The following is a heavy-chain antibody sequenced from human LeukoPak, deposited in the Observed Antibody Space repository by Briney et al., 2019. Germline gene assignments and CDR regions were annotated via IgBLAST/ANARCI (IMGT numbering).Heavy chain of an antibody. D-gene: IGHD3-22*01. CDR1: GYTFTSYD. Sequence: ASVKVSCKASGYTFTSYDINWVRQATGQGLEWMGWMNPNSGNTGYAQKFQGRVTMTRNTSISTAYMELSSLRSEDTAVYYCAAAAYYYDSSGYKLDYWGQGTLVTVSS. V-gene: IGHV1-8*01. CDR3: AAAAYYYDSSGYKLDY. CDR2: MNPNSGNT. J-gene: IGHJ4*02.